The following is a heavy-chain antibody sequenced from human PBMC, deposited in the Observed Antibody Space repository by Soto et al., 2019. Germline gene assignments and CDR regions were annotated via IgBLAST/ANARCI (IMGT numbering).Heavy chain of an antibody. J-gene: IGHJ6*02. V-gene: IGHV4-61*01. CDR1: GGSVSSGSYY. D-gene: IGHD2-15*01. CDR3: AREVVVAATPGRYYYYYYGMDV. CDR2: IYYSTST. Sequence: SEPLSLTCTASGGSVSSGSYYWTWIRQPPGKGLAWIGYIYYSTSTNYNPSLKSRVTISVDTFKNQFSLKVSSVTAADTAVYYCAREVVVAATPGRYYYYYYGMDVWGQGTTVTVSS.